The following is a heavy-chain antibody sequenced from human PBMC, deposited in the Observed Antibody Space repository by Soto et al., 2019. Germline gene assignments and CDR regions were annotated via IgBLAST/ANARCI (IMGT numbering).Heavy chain of an antibody. CDR3: IWQQDFYYGRAV. CDR1: GFLSSPPW. V-gene: IGHV3-15*07. D-gene: IGHD6-13*01. J-gene: IGHJ6*02. CDR2: IKSQGGGGTA. Sequence: EVQLVESGGGLITPGGSLRLSGEASGFLSSPPWMIWVPQAPGKGREWVGLIKSQGGGGTAHYAAPVKGRFTISRDDSRNTVYLQMNSLKPEDTALYYCIWQQDFYYGRAVWGQGTTVTVSS.